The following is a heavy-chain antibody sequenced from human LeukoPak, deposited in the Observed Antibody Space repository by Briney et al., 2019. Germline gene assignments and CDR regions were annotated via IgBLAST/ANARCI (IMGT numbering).Heavy chain of an antibody. CDR1: GFTFSNYA. CDR2: ISADGRST. CDR3: VSVPSDY. J-gene: IGHJ4*02. V-gene: IGHV3-64D*06. Sequence: GGSLRLSCSASGFTFSNYAMHWVRQAPGKGLEYVSAISADGRSTYYADSVKGRFTISRDNSKNTLYLHMSSLRAEDTAVHYCVSVPSDYWGQGTLVTVSS.